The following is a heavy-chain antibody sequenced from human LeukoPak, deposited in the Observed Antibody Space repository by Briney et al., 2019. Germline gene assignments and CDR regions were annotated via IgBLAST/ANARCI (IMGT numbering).Heavy chain of an antibody. CDR3: ARRRSSSWDYFVY. D-gene: IGHD6-13*01. CDR1: GFTFDDYA. Sequence: GGSPRLSCAASGFTFDDYAMHWVRQAPGKGLEWVSGISWNSGSIGYADSVKGRFTISRDNAKNSLYLQMNSLRAEDISLYYCARRRSSSWDYFVYWGQGTLGTFSS. CDR2: ISWNSGSI. V-gene: IGHV3-9*03. J-gene: IGHJ4*02.